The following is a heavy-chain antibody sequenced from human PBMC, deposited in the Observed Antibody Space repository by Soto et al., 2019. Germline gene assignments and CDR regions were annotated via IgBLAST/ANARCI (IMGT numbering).Heavy chain of an antibody. CDR1: GFTVSSNY. Sequence: GGSLRLSCAASGFTVSSNYMSWVRQAPGKGLEWVSVIYSGGSTYDADSVKGRFTISRHNSKNTLYLQMNSLRAEDTAVYYCARGTYYYDSSGYYLFDYWGQGTLVTVSS. CDR3: ARGTYYYDSSGYYLFDY. CDR2: IYSGGST. V-gene: IGHV3-53*04. D-gene: IGHD3-22*01. J-gene: IGHJ4*02.